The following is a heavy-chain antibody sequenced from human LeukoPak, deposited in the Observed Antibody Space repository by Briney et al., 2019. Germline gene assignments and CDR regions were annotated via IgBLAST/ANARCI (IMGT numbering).Heavy chain of an antibody. CDR1: GSTFSTFP. CDR2: ISRNGDTT. CDR3: VKALTDDAFDI. V-gene: IGHV3-64D*06. J-gene: IGHJ3*02. Sequence: GGSLRLSCSASGSTFSTFPMHWVRQAAGKGLEYFSAISRNGDTTYYADSVKGRFTISRDNSKNTLYLQMSSLRPEDTAVYYCVKALTDDAFDIWGQGTMVTVSS.